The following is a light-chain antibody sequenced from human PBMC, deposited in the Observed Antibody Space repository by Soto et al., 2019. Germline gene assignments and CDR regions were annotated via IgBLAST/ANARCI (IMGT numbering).Light chain of an antibody. CDR2: DAS. V-gene: IGKV3-11*01. Sequence: EIVLTQSPATLSSSPGERATLSCRASQSVSSHLACYQQKPGQAPRLLIHDASSRATGTPARFSGSGFGTDFTLTISSLDPEHFAVYYCQPRGNWPPPIPFGQGTRREIK. CDR1: QSVSSH. J-gene: IGKJ5*01. CDR3: QPRGNWPPPIP.